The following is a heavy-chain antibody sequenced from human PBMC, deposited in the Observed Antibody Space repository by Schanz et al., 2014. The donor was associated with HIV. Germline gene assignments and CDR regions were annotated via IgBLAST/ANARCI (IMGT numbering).Heavy chain of an antibody. V-gene: IGHV3-15*01. CDR2: IKSKTDGGTT. J-gene: IGHJ6*02. D-gene: IGHD6-13*01. Sequence: EVQLLESGGGLVQPGGSLRLSCAASGFTFSSYAMTWVRQAPGKGLEWVGRIKSKTDGGTTDYAAPVKGRFTISRDDSKNTLYLQMNSLKTEDTAVYYCTTVKGYSSSWTTYYYYGMDVWGQGTTVTVSS. CDR3: TTVKGYSSSWTTYYYYGMDV. CDR1: GFTFSSYA.